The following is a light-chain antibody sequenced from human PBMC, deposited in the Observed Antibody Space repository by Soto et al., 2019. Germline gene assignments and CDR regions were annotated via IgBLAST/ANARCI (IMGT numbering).Light chain of an antibody. Sequence: DIQMTQSPSTLSASVGDRVTITCRASQNINNWLAWYQQKPGKAPNLLIYRASTLQSGVPSRFSGSGSGTEFTLTISSLQPDDFATYYCQQYNSYPVTFGGGTKVEIK. V-gene: IGKV1-5*03. J-gene: IGKJ4*01. CDR1: QNINNW. CDR3: QQYNSYPVT. CDR2: RAS.